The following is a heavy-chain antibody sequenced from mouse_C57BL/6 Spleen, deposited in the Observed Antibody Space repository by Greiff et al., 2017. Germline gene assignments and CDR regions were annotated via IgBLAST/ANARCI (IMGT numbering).Heavy chain of an antibody. Sequence: QVQLQQSGAELAKPGASVKLSCKASGYTFTSYWMPWVKQRPGQGLEWIGYINPSSGYTKYNQKFKDKATLTADKSASTAYMQLSSLTYEDSAVYYCAREGDYYGSTFDYWGQGTTLTVSS. J-gene: IGHJ2*01. CDR2: INPSSGYT. V-gene: IGHV1-7*01. D-gene: IGHD1-1*01. CDR1: GYTFTSYW. CDR3: AREGDYYGSTFDY.